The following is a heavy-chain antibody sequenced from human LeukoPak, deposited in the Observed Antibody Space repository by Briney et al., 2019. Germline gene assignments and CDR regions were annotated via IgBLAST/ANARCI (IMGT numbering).Heavy chain of an antibody. Sequence: PGGSLRLSCAASGFTFSSYEMNWVRQAPGKGLEWVSYISSSGSTIYYADSVKGRFTISRDNAKNSLYLQMNSLRVEDTAVYYCARIYCIGRSCFLDFYYMDVWGEGTTVTISS. D-gene: IGHD2-15*01. J-gene: IGHJ6*03. V-gene: IGHV3-48*03. CDR3: ARIYCIGRSCFLDFYYMDV. CDR1: GFTFSSYE. CDR2: ISSSGSTI.